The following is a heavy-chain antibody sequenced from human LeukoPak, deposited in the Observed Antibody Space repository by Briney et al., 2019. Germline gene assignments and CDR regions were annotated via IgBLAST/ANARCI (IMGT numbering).Heavy chain of an antibody. J-gene: IGHJ4*02. CDR2: ISGYNGNT. Sequence: ASVKVSCKASGYTFTNFGISWVRQAPGQGLEWMGWISGYNGNTNYAQKLQGRVTMTTDTSTSTAYMDLRSLRSDDTAVYYCARDLKEKWELLGDHFDYWGQGTLVTVSS. V-gene: IGHV1-18*01. D-gene: IGHD1-26*01. CDR1: GYTFTNFG. CDR3: ARDLKEKWELLGDHFDY.